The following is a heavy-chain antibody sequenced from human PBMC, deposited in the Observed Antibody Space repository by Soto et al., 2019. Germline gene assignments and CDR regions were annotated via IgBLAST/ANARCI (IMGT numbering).Heavy chain of an antibody. J-gene: IGHJ4*02. CDR2: IYTSDST. V-gene: IGHV4-4*07. CDR3: ASLVYSSGCYYFDY. CDR1: VGSISSYY. Sequence: VQLQESGPGLVKSSEILSLTCTVSVGSISSYYWAWIRQPVGSGLEYIGRIYTSDSTNYNPSFKSRVAMSVDAAKNQFALQMTSVTAADTAVYYWASLVYSSGCYYFDYWGPGILVTVSS. D-gene: IGHD6-19*01.